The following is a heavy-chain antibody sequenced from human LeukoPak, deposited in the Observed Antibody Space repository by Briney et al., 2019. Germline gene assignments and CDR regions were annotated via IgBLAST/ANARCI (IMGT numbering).Heavy chain of an antibody. J-gene: IGHJ5*02. D-gene: IGHD6-6*01. CDR3: ARDTPPKYSSSSVGWFDP. CDR1: GFTFSSYP. Sequence: PGGSLRLSCAASGFTFSSYPMHWVRQAPGKGLEWVAVISDDGSNKYYADSVKGRFTISRDNSKNTPYLQMNSLRADDTAVYYCARDTPPKYSSSSVGWFDPWGQGTLVTVSS. CDR2: ISDDGSNK. V-gene: IGHV3-30*04.